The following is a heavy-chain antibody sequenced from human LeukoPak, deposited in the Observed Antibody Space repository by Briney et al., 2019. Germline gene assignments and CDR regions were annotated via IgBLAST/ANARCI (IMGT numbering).Heavy chain of an antibody. CDR3: ARESGYAFDI. CDR1: GFTFSSYA. CDR2: ISYDGSNK. J-gene: IGHJ3*02. D-gene: IGHD5-12*01. V-gene: IGHV3-30-3*01. Sequence: GGSLRLSCAASGFTFSSYAMHWVRQAPGKGLEWVAVISYDGSNKYHADSVKGRFTISRDNAKNSLYLQMNSLRAEDTAVYYCARESGYAFDIWGQGTMVTVS.